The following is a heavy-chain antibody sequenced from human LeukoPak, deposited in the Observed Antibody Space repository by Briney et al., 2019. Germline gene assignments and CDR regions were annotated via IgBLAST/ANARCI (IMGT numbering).Heavy chain of an antibody. D-gene: IGHD2-15*01. V-gene: IGHV1-18*01. Sequence: GASVKVSCKASGYTFTNYGVTWVRQAPGQGLEWMGWISAYNGNADYAQKFKGRVTMTTDTSTSTVYMELRSLRSDDTAVYYCARVGAYCTSDSCLDYWGQGTLVTVSS. CDR2: ISAYNGNA. CDR3: ARVGAYCTSDSCLDY. J-gene: IGHJ4*02. CDR1: GYTFTNYG.